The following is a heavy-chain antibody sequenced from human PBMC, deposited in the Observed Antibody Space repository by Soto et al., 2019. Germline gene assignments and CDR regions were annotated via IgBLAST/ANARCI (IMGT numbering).Heavy chain of an antibody. CDR1: GYTFTSYG. D-gene: IGHD3-3*01. CDR2: ISAYNGNT. CDR3: ARGGDFWSGYYDWFDP. V-gene: IGHV1-18*04. Sequence: GASVKVSCKASGYTFTSYGISWVRQAPGQGLEWMGWISAYNGNTNYAQKRQGRVTMTTDTATSTAYMELRSLRSDDTAVYYCARGGDFWSGYYDWFDPWGQGTLVTVSS. J-gene: IGHJ5*02.